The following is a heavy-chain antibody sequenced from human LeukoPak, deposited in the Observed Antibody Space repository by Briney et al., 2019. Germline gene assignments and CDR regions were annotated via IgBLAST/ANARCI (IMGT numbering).Heavy chain of an antibody. Sequence: GGSLRLSCAASGFTFSSYAMSWARQAPGKGLEWVSAISGSGGSTYYADSVKGRFTISRDNSKNTLYLQMNSMRAEDTAVYYCAKGYSIAAAPRYFDYWGQGTLVTVSS. CDR1: GFTFSSYA. D-gene: IGHD6-13*01. CDR3: AKGYSIAAAPRYFDY. CDR2: ISGSGGST. V-gene: IGHV3-23*01. J-gene: IGHJ4*02.